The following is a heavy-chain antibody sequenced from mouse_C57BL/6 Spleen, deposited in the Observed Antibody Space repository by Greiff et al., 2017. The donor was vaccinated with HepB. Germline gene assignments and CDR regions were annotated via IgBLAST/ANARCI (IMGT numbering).Heavy chain of an antibody. CDR3: ARSIYDGYYFPY. Sequence: VHVKQSGPELVKPGASVKISCKASGYSFTGYYMNWVKQSPEKSLEWIGEINPSTGGTTYNQKFKAKATLTVDKSSSTAYMQLKSLTSEDSAVYYCARSIYDGYYFPYWGQGTLVTVSA. V-gene: IGHV1-42*01. CDR2: INPSTGGT. CDR1: GYSFTGYY. D-gene: IGHD2-3*01. J-gene: IGHJ3*01.